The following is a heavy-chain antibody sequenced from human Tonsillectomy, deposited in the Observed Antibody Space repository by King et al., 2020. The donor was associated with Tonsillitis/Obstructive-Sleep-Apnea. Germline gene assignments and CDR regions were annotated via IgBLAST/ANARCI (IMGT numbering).Heavy chain of an antibody. D-gene: IGHD4-17*01. CDR1: GYTFTSYG. V-gene: IGHV1-18*01. CDR2: ISAYNGNK. Sequence: QLVQSGAEVKKPGASVKVSCKASGYTFTSYGISWVRQAPGQGLEWMGWISAYNGNKNYAQKLQGRVTMTTDTSTSTAYMELRSLRSDDTAVYYCASSHDYGDYVDAFDIWGQGTMVTVSS. CDR3: ASSHDYGDYVDAFDI. J-gene: IGHJ3*02.